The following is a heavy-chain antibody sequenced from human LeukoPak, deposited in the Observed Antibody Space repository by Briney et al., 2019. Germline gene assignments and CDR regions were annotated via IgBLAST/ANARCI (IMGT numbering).Heavy chain of an antibody. J-gene: IGHJ5*01. V-gene: IGHV6-1*01. CDR3: ARDLGTSGWYTFDF. D-gene: IGHD6-19*01. CDR1: GDSVSSKNGA. CDR2: TYYRCTWYV. Sequence: SQTLSLTCAISGDSVSSKNGAWNWIRQSPSRGLEWLGRTYYRCTWYVEYADSVKGRVTISPDASQNQFSLHVYSVTPEDTAVYYCARDLGTSGWYTFDFWGQGTLVTVSS.